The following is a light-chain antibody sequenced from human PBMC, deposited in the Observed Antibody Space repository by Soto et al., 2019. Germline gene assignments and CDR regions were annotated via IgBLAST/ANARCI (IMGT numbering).Light chain of an antibody. CDR1: SSDVGSYSL. CDR3: CSYAGSSSWV. CDR2: EGS. V-gene: IGLV2-23*01. Sequence: QSALTQPASVSGSPGQSITISCTGTSSDVGSYSLVSWYQQYPGKAPKLMIYEGSKRPSGVSNRFSGSKSGTTASLTISGLQAEDEADYYCCSYAGSSSWVFGGGTKLTVL. J-gene: IGLJ3*02.